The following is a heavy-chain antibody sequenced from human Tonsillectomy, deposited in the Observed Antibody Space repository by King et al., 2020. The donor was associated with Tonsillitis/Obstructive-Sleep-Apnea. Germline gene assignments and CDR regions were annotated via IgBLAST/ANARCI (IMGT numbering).Heavy chain of an antibody. V-gene: IGHV1-46*01. J-gene: IGHJ4*02. D-gene: IGHD2-15*01. CDR3: ARDRGYCSGGSCYMDY. CDR1: GYTFTSYY. Sequence: VQLVESGAEVKKPGASVKVSCKASGYTFTSYYMHWVRQAPGQGLEWMGIINPSGGGTSYAQKFQGRVTMTRDTSTSTVYMELSSLRSEDTAVYYCARDRGYCSGGSCYMDYWGQGTLVTVSS. CDR2: INPSGGGT.